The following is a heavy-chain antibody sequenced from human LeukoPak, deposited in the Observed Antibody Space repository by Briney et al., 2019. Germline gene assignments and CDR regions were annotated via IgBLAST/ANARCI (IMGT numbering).Heavy chain of an antibody. J-gene: IGHJ4*02. D-gene: IGHD3-10*01. V-gene: IGHV3-48*01. CDR3: ARDLEGSGSFYRPSYDY. CDR1: GFPFSSYS. Sequence: GGSLRLSCAASGFPFSSYSMNWVRQAPGERLEWVSYISSSRTTSYADSVKGRFTISRDNAKNSLYLQMNSLRAEDTAVYYCARDLEGSGSFYRPSYDYWGQGTLVTVSS. CDR2: ISSSRTT.